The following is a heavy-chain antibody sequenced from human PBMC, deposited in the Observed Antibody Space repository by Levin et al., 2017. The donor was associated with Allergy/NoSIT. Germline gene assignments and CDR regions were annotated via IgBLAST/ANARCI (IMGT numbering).Heavy chain of an antibody. J-gene: IGHJ4*02. Sequence: LSGGSLRLSCAASGFTFSSYAMHWVRQAPGKGLEWVAVISYDGSNKYYADSVKGRFTISRDNSKNTLYLQMNSLRAEDTAVYYCARGGLGFLDYWGQGTLVTVSS. CDR3: ARGGLGFLDY. CDR2: ISYDGSNK. V-gene: IGHV3-30-3*01. CDR1: GFTFSSYA. D-gene: IGHD3-3*01.